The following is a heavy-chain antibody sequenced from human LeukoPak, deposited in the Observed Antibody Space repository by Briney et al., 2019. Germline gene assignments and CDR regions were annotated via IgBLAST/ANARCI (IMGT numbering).Heavy chain of an antibody. V-gene: IGHV3-23*01. D-gene: IGHD6-13*01. Sequence: GGSLRLSCAASGFTSSSYAMSWVRQAPGKGLEWVSAISGSGGSTYYADSVKGRFTISRDNSKNTLYLQMNSLRAEDTAVYYCAKVRSSWYGIIDYWGQGTLVTVSS. CDR2: ISGSGGST. J-gene: IGHJ4*02. CDR1: GFTSSSYA. CDR3: AKVRSSWYGIIDY.